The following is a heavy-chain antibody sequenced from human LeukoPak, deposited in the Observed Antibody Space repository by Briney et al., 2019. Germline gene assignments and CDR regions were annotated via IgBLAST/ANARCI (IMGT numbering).Heavy chain of an antibody. CDR2: MNANSGNT. CDR1: GYTFTNYD. D-gene: IGHD3-10*01. CDR3: ARVGYSSGTLGYWFDS. Sequence: ASVKVSCKASGYTFTNYDINWVRQATGQGLEWMGWMNANSGNTDHAQKFQGRVTLTRNTSISAAYMELSSLTSGDTAVYYCARVGYSSGTLGYWFDSWGQGTLVTVSS. J-gene: IGHJ5*01. V-gene: IGHV1-8*01.